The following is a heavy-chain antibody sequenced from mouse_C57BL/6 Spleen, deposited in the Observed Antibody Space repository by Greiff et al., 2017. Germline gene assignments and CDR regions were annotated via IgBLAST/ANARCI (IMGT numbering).Heavy chain of an antibody. D-gene: IGHD1-1*01. CDR3: ARGGRYYYGFDY. V-gene: IGHV5-16*01. J-gene: IGHJ2*01. Sequence: VQLKESEGGLVQPGSSMKLSCTASGFTFSDYYMAWVRQVPEKGLEWVANINYDGSSTYYLDSLKSRFIISRDNAKNILYLQMSSLKSEDTATYYCARGGRYYYGFDYWGQGTTLTVSS. CDR1: GFTFSDYY. CDR2: INYDGSST.